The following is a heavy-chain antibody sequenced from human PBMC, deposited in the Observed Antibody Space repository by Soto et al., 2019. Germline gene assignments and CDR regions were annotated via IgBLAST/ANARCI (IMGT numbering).Heavy chain of an antibody. Sequence: QITLKESGPTLVKPTQTLTLTCTFSGFSLSTNGVGESWIRQPPGKALERLALIYWDDYKRYSPSPRSRLTISKDTSKTQVVLTLTHRHPVDTAIYYCQHHLIAWGEAFDIWGQGKMLTVSS. J-gene: IGHJ3*02. D-gene: IGHD7-27*01. CDR1: GFSLSTNGVG. CDR3: QHHLIAWGEAFDI. V-gene: IGHV2-5*02. CDR2: IYWDDYK.